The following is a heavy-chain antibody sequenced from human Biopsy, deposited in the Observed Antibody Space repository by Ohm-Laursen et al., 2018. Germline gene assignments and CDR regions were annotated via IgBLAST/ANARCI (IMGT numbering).Heavy chain of an antibody. Sequence: SLRLSCAASGFTFNNYGMHWVRQAPGKGLEWVSFISSGSSPIYYADSVKGRFTISRDDAKNSLYLQMNSLRAEDTAVYYCAKDRYNYTPIGGFSMDVWGQGTTVTVSS. V-gene: IGHV3-48*01. J-gene: IGHJ6*02. CDR3: AKDRYNYTPIGGFSMDV. CDR1: GFTFNNYG. D-gene: IGHD5-18*01. CDR2: ISSGSSPI.